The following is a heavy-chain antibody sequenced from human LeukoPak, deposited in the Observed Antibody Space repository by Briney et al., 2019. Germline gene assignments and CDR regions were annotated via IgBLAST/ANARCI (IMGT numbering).Heavy chain of an antibody. V-gene: IGHV1-3*01. CDR3: ATALDCGGDCYGRDY. D-gene: IGHD2-21*02. CDR1: GYTFTSYA. CDR2: INAGNGNT. Sequence: ASVKVSCKASGYTFTSYAMHWVRQAPGQRLEWMGWINAGNGNTKYSQKFQGRVTITRDTSASTAYMELSSLRSEDTAVYYCATALDCGGDCYGRDYWGQGTLVTVSS. J-gene: IGHJ4*02.